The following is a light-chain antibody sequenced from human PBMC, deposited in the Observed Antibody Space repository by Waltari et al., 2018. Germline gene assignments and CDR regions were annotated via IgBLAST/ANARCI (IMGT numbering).Light chain of an antibody. J-gene: IGKJ1*01. CDR1: QSVNGR. Sequence: EIVLTQSPGTLSLSPGARVTPSCRASQSVNGRLVWYQQKPGQAPRLLIYGTSSRATGIPDRFSGSGSGTDFSLTISRLEPEDFAVYYCQQHGSLPATFGQGTKVEVK. CDR3: QQHGSLPAT. CDR2: GTS. V-gene: IGKV3-20*01.